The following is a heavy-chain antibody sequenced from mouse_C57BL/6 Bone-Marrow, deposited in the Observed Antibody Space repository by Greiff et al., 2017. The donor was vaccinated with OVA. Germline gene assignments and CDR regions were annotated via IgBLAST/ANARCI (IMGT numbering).Heavy chain of an antibody. CDR2: IWRGGST. Sequence: QVQLKQSGPGLVQPSQSLSITCTVSGFSLTSYGVHWVRQSPGKGLEWLGVIWRGGSTDYNAAFMSRLSITKDNSKGQVFLKMNRLQADDTAIYYCAKNSGRRGAWFAYWGQGTLVTVSA. D-gene: IGHD3-1*01. CDR1: GFSLTSYG. J-gene: IGHJ3*01. V-gene: IGHV2-5*01. CDR3: AKNSGRRGAWFAY.